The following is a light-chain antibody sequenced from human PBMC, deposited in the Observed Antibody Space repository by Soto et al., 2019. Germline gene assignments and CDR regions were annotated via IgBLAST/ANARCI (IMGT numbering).Light chain of an antibody. CDR3: QQYNSYST. CDR2: SAS. Sequence: DIQLTQSPSSLSASVGDRVTITCRVSQGISSYLNWYRQKPGKVPKLLIYSASNLQSGVPSRFSGSGSGTEFTLTSSILQPDDFATYYCQQYNSYSTFGQGTKVDIK. J-gene: IGKJ1*01. V-gene: IGKV1-27*01. CDR1: QGISSY.